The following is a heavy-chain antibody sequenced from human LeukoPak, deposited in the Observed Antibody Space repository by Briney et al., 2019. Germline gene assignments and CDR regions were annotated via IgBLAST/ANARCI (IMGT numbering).Heavy chain of an antibody. CDR3: ARYPDSDDYAPHFDY. V-gene: IGHV4-61*01. CDR2: IYYSGST. J-gene: IGHJ4*02. D-gene: IGHD4-17*01. Sequence: SETLSLTCTVSGGSVSSGSYYWSWIRQPRGKGLEWIGYIYYSGSTNYNPSLKSRVAISIDTSKNQFSLKLSSVTAADTAVYYCARYPDSDDYAPHFDYCGQGTLVTVSS. CDR1: GGSVSSGSYY.